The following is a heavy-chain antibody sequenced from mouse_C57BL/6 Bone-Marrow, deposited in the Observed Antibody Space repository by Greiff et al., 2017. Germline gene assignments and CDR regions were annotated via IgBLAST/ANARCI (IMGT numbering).Heavy chain of an antibody. CDR2: IYPGSGST. Sequence: QVQLQQPGAELVKPGASVKMSCKASGYPFTSYWITWVKQRPGQGLEWIGDIYPGSGSTNYNEKFKSKATLTVDTSSSTAYMQLSSLTSEDSTFYYCARPYYINYWYFDVWGTGTTVTVSS. CDR1: GYPFTSYW. V-gene: IGHV1-55*01. D-gene: IGHD2-5*01. J-gene: IGHJ1*03. CDR3: ARPYYINYWYFDV.